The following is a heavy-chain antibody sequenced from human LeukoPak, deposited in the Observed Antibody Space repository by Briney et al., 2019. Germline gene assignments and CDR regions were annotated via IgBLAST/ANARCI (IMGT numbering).Heavy chain of an antibody. D-gene: IGHD3-16*01. CDR3: ARDPGGYLDY. V-gene: IGHV3-21*01. J-gene: IGHJ4*02. CDR2: IGSSSSYI. Sequence: GGSLRLPCAASGFTFSSYSMNWVRQAPGKGLEWVSSIGSSSSYIYYYADSVKGRFTISRDNAKNSLYLQMNSLRPEDTAVYYCARDPGGYLDYWGQGTLVTVSS. CDR1: GFTFSSYS.